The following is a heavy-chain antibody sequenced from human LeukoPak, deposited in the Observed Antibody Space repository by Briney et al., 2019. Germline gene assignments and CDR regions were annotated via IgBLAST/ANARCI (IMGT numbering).Heavy chain of an antibody. CDR3: ATYYCSSTSCSPPYNWNYGDYYYMDV. CDR1: GGTFSSYT. D-gene: IGHD2-2*01. CDR2: IIPILGIA. Sequence: ASVKVSCKASGGTFSSYTISWVRQAPGQGLEWMGRIIPILGIANYAQKFQGRVTITADKSTSTAYMELSSLRSEDTAVYYCATYYCSSTSCSPPYNWNYGDYYYMDVWGKGTTVTVSS. J-gene: IGHJ6*03. V-gene: IGHV1-69*02.